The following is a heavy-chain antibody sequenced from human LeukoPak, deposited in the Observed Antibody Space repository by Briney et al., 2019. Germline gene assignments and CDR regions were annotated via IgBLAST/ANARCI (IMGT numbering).Heavy chain of an antibody. J-gene: IGHJ4*02. V-gene: IGHV3-23*01. CDR1: GFPLSSYA. D-gene: IGHD3-16*02. CDR3: AKDRMITFGGVIGPFD. Sequence: GGSLRLSCAVSGFPLSSYAMSWVRQAPGKGLEWVSAISGSGGSTYYADSVKGRFTISRDNSKNTLYLQMNSLRAEDTAVYYCAKDRMITFGGVIGPFDWGQGTLVTVSS. CDR2: ISGSGGST.